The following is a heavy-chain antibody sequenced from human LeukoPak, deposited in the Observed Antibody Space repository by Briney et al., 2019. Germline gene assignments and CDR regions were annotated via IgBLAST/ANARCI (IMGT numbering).Heavy chain of an antibody. CDR3: ARGGAGACSSTSCYYYYGMDV. CDR1: GGSFSGYF. V-gene: IGHV4-34*01. Sequence: SETLSLTCAVYGGSFSGYFWSWIRQPPGKGLEWIGEINHSGSTNYNPSLKSRVTISVDTSKNQFSLKLSSVTAADTAVYYCARGGAGACSSTSCYYYYGMDVWGQGTTVTVSS. J-gene: IGHJ6*02. D-gene: IGHD2-2*01. CDR2: INHSGST.